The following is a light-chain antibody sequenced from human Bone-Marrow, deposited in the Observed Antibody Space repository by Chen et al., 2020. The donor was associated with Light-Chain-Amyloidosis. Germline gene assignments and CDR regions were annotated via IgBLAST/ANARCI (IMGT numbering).Light chain of an antibody. Sequence: EIVLTQSPGTLSLSPGEGANLSCRASQTISSNYLTWYQQKFGQAPRLLIYGSSSRATGIPDRFTGSGSGTDFTLTINRLEPEDFEMYDCQQYGTSPLTFGGGTKVEIQ. CDR2: GSS. V-gene: IGKV3-20*01. CDR3: QQYGTSPLT. CDR1: QTISSNY. J-gene: IGKJ4*01.